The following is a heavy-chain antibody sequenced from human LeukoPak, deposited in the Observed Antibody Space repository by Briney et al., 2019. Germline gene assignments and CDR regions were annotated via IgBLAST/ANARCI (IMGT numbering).Heavy chain of an antibody. CDR3: ARGGGVGYYYYYMDV. CDR2: IYYSGST. Sequence: SETLSLTCTVSGGSISSYFWSWIRQPPGKGLEWIGYIYYSGSTNYNPSLRSRVTISVDTSKNQFSLKLSSVTAADTAVYYCARGGGVGYYYYYMDVWGKGTTVTISS. CDR1: GGSISSYF. J-gene: IGHJ6*03. V-gene: IGHV4-59*01. D-gene: IGHD1-26*01.